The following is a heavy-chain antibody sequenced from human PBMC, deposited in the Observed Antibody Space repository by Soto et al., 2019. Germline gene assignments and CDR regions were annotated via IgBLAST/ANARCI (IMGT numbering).Heavy chain of an antibody. V-gene: IGHV1-18*04. J-gene: IGHJ6*02. D-gene: IGHD6-19*01. CDR1: GYTFTSYW. CDR3: ARVSLGLQWLPFRMDV. CDR2: ISAYNGHT. Sequence: ASVKVSFKASGYTFTSYWISWVRQAPGQGLEWMGWISAYNGHTNYAQKLQGRVIMTTDTSTSTAYMELRSLKSDDTAVYYCARVSLGLQWLPFRMDVWGQGTTVTVS.